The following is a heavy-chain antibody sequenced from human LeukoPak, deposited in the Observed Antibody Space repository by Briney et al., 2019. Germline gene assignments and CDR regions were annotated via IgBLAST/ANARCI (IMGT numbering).Heavy chain of an antibody. Sequence: GGSLRLSCAASGFTFSSYAMHWVRQAPGKGLELVAFIRYDGSNEYYPDSAKGRFTISRDNSKNTLYLQMDTLRAEDTAVYYCAKQGGGYTSYYFDYWGQGTLVTVSS. V-gene: IGHV3-30*02. J-gene: IGHJ4*02. CDR3: AKQGGGYTSYYFDY. CDR1: GFTFSSYA. D-gene: IGHD3-16*02. CDR2: IRYDGSNE.